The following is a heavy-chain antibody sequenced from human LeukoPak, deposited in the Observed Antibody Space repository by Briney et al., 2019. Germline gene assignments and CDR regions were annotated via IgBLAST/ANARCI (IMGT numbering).Heavy chain of an antibody. Sequence: SETLSLTCTVSGGSISSYYWSLIRQPPGKGLEWIGYIYYGGSTNYNPSLKSRVTISVDTSKNQFSLKLSSVTAADTAVYYCARRGDSSSWFPFDIWGQGTMVTVSS. CDR3: ARRGDSSSWFPFDI. D-gene: IGHD6-13*01. CDR1: GGSISSYY. V-gene: IGHV4-59*08. J-gene: IGHJ3*02. CDR2: IYYGGST.